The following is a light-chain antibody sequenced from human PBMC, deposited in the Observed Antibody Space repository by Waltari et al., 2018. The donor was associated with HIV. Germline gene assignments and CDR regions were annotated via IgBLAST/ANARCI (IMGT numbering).Light chain of an antibody. V-gene: IGKV1-16*01. CDR2: GAS. J-gene: IGKJ1*01. CDR1: QDIKSY. CDR3: QQYKSYPWT. Sequence: DIQMTQSPSTLAASVGDRVTITCRASQDIKSYLACFQQRPGKAPKSLIYGASSLPSGVPSRFSGSGSGTQFTLTINSLQPEDFATYYCQQYKSYPWTFGQGTKVEIK.